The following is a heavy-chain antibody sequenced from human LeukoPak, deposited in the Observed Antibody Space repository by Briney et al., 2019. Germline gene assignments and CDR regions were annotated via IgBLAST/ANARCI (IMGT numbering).Heavy chain of an antibody. CDR3: AKDLGGGMITFGGVIVIPGN. D-gene: IGHD3-16*02. CDR2: ISGSGGST. CDR1: GFTFSSYA. V-gene: IGHV3-23*01. Sequence: GGSLRLSCAASGFTFSSYAMSWVRQAPGKGLEWVSAISGSGGSTYYADSVKGRFTISRDNSKNTLYLQMNSLRAEDTAVYYCAKDLGGGMITFGGVIVIPGNWGQGTLVTVSS. J-gene: IGHJ4*02.